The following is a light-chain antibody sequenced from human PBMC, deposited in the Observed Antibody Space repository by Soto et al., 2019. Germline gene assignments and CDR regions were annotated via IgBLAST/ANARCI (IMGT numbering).Light chain of an antibody. V-gene: IGKV3-20*01. CDR1: QSVSRNY. CDR3: QKYNSAPYT. CDR2: DAS. J-gene: IGKJ2*01. Sequence: EIVLTQSPGTLSLSPGERASLSCRASQSVSRNYVAWYHYKPGQAPRLLIYDASTRATGIPDRFSGSGSGADFTLTISSLQPEDVATYYCQKYNSAPYTFGQGTKLEIK.